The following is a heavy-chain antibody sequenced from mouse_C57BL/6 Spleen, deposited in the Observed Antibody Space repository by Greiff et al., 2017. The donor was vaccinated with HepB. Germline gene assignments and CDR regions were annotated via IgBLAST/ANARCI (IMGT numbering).Heavy chain of an antibody. Sequence: EVQLQQSGPELVKPGASVKMSCKASGYTFTDYNMHWVKQSHGKSLEWIGYINPNNGGTSYNQKFKGKATLTVNKSSSTAYMELRSLTSEDSAVYYGARSPNYDGSSYDYWGQGTTLTVSA. CDR2: INPNNGGT. CDR3: ARSPNYDGSSYDY. CDR1: GYTFTDYN. D-gene: IGHD1-1*01. V-gene: IGHV1-22*01. J-gene: IGHJ2*01.